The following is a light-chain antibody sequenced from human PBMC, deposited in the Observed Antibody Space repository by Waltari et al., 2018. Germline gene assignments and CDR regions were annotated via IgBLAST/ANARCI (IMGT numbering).Light chain of an antibody. Sequence: NFMLTQPHSVSESPGKTVTISCTRSSGSIASNYVPWFQQRPGSAPTTVIYEDYQRPSGVPDRFSGSIDSSSNSASLTISGLKTEDEADYYCQSYDGINWMFGGGTKLTVL. CDR1: SGSIASNY. CDR2: EDY. CDR3: QSYDGINWM. V-gene: IGLV6-57*03. J-gene: IGLJ3*02.